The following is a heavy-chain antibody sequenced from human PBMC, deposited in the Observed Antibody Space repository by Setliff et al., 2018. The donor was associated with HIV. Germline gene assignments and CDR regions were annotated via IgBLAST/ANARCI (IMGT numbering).Heavy chain of an antibody. CDR3: ASKVHCTNGVCLDAFDI. CDR2: INPNSGST. CDR1: GYTFTSYY. Sequence: ASVKVSCKASGYTFTSYYMHWVRQAPGQGLEWMGIINPNSGSTNYAQNFQGGVTMTRDTSISTAYMELSRLRSDDTAVYYCASKVHCTNGVCLDAFDIWGQGTMVTVSS. J-gene: IGHJ3*02. D-gene: IGHD2-8*01. V-gene: IGHV1-2*02.